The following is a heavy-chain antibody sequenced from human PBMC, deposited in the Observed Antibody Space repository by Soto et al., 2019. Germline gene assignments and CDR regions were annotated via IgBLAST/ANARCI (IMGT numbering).Heavy chain of an antibody. J-gene: IGHJ4*02. D-gene: IGHD3-22*01. V-gene: IGHV1-3*05. Sequence: QVQVVQSGAEEKKPGASVKVSCKASGYTFISYAIHWVRQAPGQRLEWMGWINAGNGNTKYSQKFQGRVTITRDTSAPTAYMELSSLRSEDTAVYYCARGGYYYYSSGSHYVDYRGQGPLVTVSS. CDR1: GYTFISYA. CDR2: INAGNGNT. CDR3: ARGGYYYYSSGSHYVDY.